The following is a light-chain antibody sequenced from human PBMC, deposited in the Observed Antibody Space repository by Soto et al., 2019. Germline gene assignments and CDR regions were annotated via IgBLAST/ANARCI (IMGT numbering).Light chain of an antibody. V-gene: IGLV4-69*01. CDR1: SGYSNYA. J-gene: IGLJ3*02. CDR3: QSLGTGIQV. Sequence: QPVLTQSPSASAYLGASVKLTCTLSSGYSNYAIAWHQQQSEKGPRFLMKINYDGTHSKGDGFFDRFSGSSSGAERHLTISSHQTEDESDYYCQSLGTGIQVFGGGTKLTVL. CDR2: INYDGTH.